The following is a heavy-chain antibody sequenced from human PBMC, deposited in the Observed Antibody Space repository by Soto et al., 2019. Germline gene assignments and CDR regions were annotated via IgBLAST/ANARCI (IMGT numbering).Heavy chain of an antibody. V-gene: IGHV3-23*01. CDR1: GFTFSSYA. CDR3: AKTPMIVVVMYFDY. CDR2: ISGSGGST. Sequence: PGGSLRLSCAASGFTFSSYAMGWVRQAPGKGLEWVSAISGSGGSTYYADSVKGRFTISRDNSKNTLYLQMNSLRAEDTAVYYCAKTPMIVVVMYFDYWGQGTLVTVSS. D-gene: IGHD3-22*01. J-gene: IGHJ4*02.